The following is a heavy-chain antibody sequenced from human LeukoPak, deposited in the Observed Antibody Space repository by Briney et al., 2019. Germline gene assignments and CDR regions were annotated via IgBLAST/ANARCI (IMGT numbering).Heavy chain of an antibody. Sequence: PSETLSLTCTVSGGSISSYYWSWIRQPPGKGLEWIGYIYYSGSTNYNPSLKSRVTISVDTSKNQFSLKLSSVTAADTAVYYCARAIGQYYYGSGSYYTHWGQGTLVTVSS. J-gene: IGHJ4*02. V-gene: IGHV4-59*01. CDR1: GGSISSYY. CDR2: IYYSGST. CDR3: ARAIGQYYYGSGSYYTH. D-gene: IGHD3-10*01.